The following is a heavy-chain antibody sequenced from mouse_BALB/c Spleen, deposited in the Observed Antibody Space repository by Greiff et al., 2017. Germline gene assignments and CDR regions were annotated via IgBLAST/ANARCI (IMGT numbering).Heavy chain of an antibody. V-gene: IGHV10-1*02. CDR3: VRRGAMDY. CDR2: IRSKSNNYAT. Sequence: EVQLQESGGGLVQPKGSLKLSCAASGFTFNTYAMNWVRQAPGKGLEWVARIRSKSNNYATYYADSVKDRFTISRDDSQSMLYLQMNNLKTEDTAMYYCVRRGAMDYWGQGTSVTVSS. CDR1: GFTFNTYA. J-gene: IGHJ4*01.